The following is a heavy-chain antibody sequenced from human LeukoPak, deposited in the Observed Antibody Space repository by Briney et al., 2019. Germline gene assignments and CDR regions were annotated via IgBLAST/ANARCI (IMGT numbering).Heavy chain of an antibody. J-gene: IGHJ4*02. Sequence: SGRCLRLSCVASGFSFSSYGVHWVRRAPGKGLEWVALISYEGSIKHYADSVKGRFTISRDNSKNTLYLQMNSLRAEDTAVYYCAKDGWAYCGGDCYLLFDYWGQGTLVTVSS. V-gene: IGHV3-30*18. CDR1: GFSFSSYG. D-gene: IGHD2-21*02. CDR2: ISYEGSIK. CDR3: AKDGWAYCGGDCYLLFDY.